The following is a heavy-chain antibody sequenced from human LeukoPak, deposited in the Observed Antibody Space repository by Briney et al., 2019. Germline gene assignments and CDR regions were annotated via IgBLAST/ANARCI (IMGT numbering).Heavy chain of an antibody. D-gene: IGHD6-19*01. CDR1: GASISSYY. V-gene: IGHV4-59*01. CDR3: AREALGRSSGWPGGSGYNWFDP. Sequence: SETLSLTCTVSGASISSYYWSWIRQPPGKGLEWIGYIYYSGSTNYNPSLKSRVTISVDTSKNQFSLKLSSVTAADTAVYYCAREALGRSSGWPGGSGYNWFDPWGQGTLVTVSS. CDR2: IYYSGST. J-gene: IGHJ5*02.